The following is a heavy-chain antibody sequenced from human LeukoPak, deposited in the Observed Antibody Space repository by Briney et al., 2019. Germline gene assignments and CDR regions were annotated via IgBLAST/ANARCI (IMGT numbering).Heavy chain of an antibody. J-gene: IGHJ5*02. D-gene: IGHD5-12*01. CDR1: GYTFTDYY. Sequence: ASVTVSCKASGYTFTDYYLHWVRQAPGQGLEWLGWINPNSGGTNYAQKFQGRVTMTRDTSISTAYMELSSMRSDDTAVYYCARHASGYDYENNWFDPWGQGTLVTVSS. CDR3: ARHASGYDYENNWFDP. CDR2: INPNSGGT. V-gene: IGHV1-2*02.